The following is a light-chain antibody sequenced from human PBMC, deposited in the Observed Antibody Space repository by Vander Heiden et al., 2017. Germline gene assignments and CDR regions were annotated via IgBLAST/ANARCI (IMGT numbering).Light chain of an antibody. Sequence: HSVLTQLPSVSGAPGQRVTISCAGSSSNIGAGYDVHWYQHLPGTAPQLLILGNTNRPSGVPDRFSGSKSGTSASLAITGLQAEDEADYYCQSYDSSLSSVIFGGGTKLTVL. CDR3: QSYDSSLSSVI. CDR2: GNT. CDR1: SSNIGAGYD. V-gene: IGLV1-40*01. J-gene: IGLJ2*01.